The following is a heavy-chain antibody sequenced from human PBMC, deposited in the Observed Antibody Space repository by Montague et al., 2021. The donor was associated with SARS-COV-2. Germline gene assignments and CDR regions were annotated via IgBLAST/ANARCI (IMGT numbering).Heavy chain of an antibody. CDR2: IFYNGGT. CDR1: FGSISTYY. V-gene: IGHV4-59*01. CDR3: ARQDAWAYCGDECYRGWFDS. D-gene: IGHD2-21*01. Sequence: SETLSLTCTVSFGSISTYYWSWIWQPPGKGLEWIGFIFYNGGTKYNPSLKRRVSISLDTSKNQFSLKLSSVTAADTAVYYCARQDAWAYCGDECYRGWFDSWGQGTLVTVSS. J-gene: IGHJ5*01.